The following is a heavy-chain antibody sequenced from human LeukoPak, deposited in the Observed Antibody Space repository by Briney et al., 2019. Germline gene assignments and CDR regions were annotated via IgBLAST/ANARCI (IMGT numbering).Heavy chain of an antibody. CDR2: IFHRGGT. D-gene: IGHD2-15*01. CDR1: NDSISSGDYY. CDR3: VREVLYCSGGSCYRGPFDN. V-gene: IGHV4-30-4*01. Sequence: SETLSLTCTVSNDSISSGDYYWNWIRQPPGKGLEWIGYIFHRGGTSYNPSLKSRILFSVDTSQNQFSLKLNSVTAADTAVYYCVREVLYCSGGSCYRGPFDNWGQGTLVTVSA. J-gene: IGHJ4*02.